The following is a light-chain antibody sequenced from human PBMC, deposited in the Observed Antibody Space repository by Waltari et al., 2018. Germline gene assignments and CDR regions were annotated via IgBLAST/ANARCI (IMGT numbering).Light chain of an antibody. CDR3: QQYHTFYS. Sequence: DIQMTQSPSPLSASVGDTVTITCRASQRISHWLAWYQQKPGKAPKLLIYKTSILERGVPSRFSGVGSETEFTLTISSLQPDDFATYHCQQYHTFYSFGQGTKLEIK. CDR2: KTS. CDR1: QRISHW. V-gene: IGKV1-5*03. J-gene: IGKJ2*03.